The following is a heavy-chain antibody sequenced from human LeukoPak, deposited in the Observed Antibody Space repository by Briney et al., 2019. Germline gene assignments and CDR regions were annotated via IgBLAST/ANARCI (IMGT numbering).Heavy chain of an antibody. Sequence: PSETLSLTCTVSGGSIGSSSYYWGWIRQPPGKGLEWIGNIYYSGSTYYNPSLKSRVSISVDTSKNQFSLELSSVTAADTAVYYCARVHSGSKDFDYWGQGTLVTVSS. V-gene: IGHV4-39*07. CDR3: ARVHSGSKDFDY. CDR1: GGSIGSSSYY. D-gene: IGHD6-19*01. CDR2: IYYSGST. J-gene: IGHJ4*02.